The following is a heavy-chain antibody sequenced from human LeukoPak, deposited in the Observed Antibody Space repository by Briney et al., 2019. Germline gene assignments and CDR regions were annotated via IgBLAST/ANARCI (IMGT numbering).Heavy chain of an antibody. CDR1: GFTFSSYA. J-gene: IGHJ5*02. CDR2: ISYDGSNK. V-gene: IGHV3-30-3*01. CDR3: ARVGTHRVQRARWFDP. Sequence: GGSLRLSCAAPGFTFSSYAMHWVRQAPGKGLEWVAVISYDGSNKYYADSVKGRFTISRDNSKNTLYLQMNSLRAEDTAVYYCARVGTHRVQRARWFDPWGQGTLVTVSS. D-gene: IGHD6-6*01.